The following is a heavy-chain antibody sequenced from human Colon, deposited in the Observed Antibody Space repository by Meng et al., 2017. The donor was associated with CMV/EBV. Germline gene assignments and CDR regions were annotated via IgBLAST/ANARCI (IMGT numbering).Heavy chain of an antibody. CDR2: ISYDGSNK. V-gene: IGHV3-30-3*01. Sequence: GGSLRLSCAASGFTFSSYAMHWVRQAPGKGPEWVAVISYDGSNKYYADSVKGRFTISRDNSKNTLYLQMNSLRAEDTAVYYCARARSTSNHGMDVWGQGTTVTVSS. CDR3: ARARSTSNHGMDV. D-gene: IGHD1-1*01. CDR1: GFTFSSYA. J-gene: IGHJ6*02.